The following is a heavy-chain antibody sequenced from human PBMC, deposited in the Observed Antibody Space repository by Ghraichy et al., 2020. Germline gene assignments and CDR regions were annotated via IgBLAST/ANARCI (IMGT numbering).Heavy chain of an antibody. CDR1: GFTFSKYG. J-gene: IGHJ6*02. V-gene: IGHV3-30*18. D-gene: IGHD3-22*01. CDR3: AKERDTNGYDSFRGDYYGIDV. Sequence: LSLTCAASGFTFSKYGMHWVRQAPGKGLEWVAVISYDGSNKYYADSVKGRLTISRDNSKNTLYLQVNSLRAEDTAVYYCAKERDTNGYDSFRGDYYGIDVWGQGTLVTVS. CDR2: ISYDGSNK.